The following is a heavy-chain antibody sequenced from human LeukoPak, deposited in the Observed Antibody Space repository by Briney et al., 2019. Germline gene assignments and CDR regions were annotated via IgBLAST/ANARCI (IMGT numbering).Heavy chain of an antibody. Sequence: PGGSLRLSCEASGFTFSSYAMSWVRQAPGKGLEWVSAISGSGGSTYYADSVKGRFTISRDNSKNTLYLQMNSLRAEDTAVYYCAKKIYSYGYVSDYWGQGTLVTVSS. CDR2: ISGSGGST. CDR1: GFTFSSYA. V-gene: IGHV3-23*01. J-gene: IGHJ4*02. CDR3: AKKIYSYGYVSDY. D-gene: IGHD5-18*01.